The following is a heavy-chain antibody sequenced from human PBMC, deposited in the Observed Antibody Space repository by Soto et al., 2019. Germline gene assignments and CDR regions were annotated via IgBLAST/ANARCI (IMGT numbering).Heavy chain of an antibody. D-gene: IGHD3-22*01. J-gene: IGHJ4*02. V-gene: IGHV1-18*01. CDR3: ARDFDSSGYYYRGNDY. CDR2: ISAYNGYT. CDR1: GYTFTSYG. Sequence: ASVKVSGKTSGYTFTSYGISWVRQAPGQGLEWMGWISAYNGYTNYAQKLQGRVSMTTDTSTSTAYMELGSLRSDDTAVYYCARDFDSSGYYYRGNDYWGQGTLVTVSS.